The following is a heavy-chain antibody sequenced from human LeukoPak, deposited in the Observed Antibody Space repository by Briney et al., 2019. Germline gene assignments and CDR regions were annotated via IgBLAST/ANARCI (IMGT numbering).Heavy chain of an antibody. Sequence: ASVKVSCKASGYTVTSYYMHWVRQAPGQGLEWMGILNPSGGSTSYAQKFQGRATLTRATSTSTVYMELSSLRSEDTAVYYCARVVGGLQPYFDYWGQGTLVTISS. J-gene: IGHJ4*02. D-gene: IGHD5-24*01. CDR2: LNPSGGST. CDR1: GYTVTSYY. V-gene: IGHV1-46*01. CDR3: ARVVGGLQPYFDY.